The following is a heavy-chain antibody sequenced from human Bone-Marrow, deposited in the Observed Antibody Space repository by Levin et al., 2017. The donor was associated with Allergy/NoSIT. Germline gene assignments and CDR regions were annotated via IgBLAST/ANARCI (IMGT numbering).Heavy chain of an antibody. Sequence: PSETLSLTCTVSGGSISSGNYYWSWIRQPAGERLEWIGRIYTSGSTNYNPSLKSRVTISLDTSKNQFSLKLTSVTAATTVVYYCARVGHVRESSGTSWYSFSYYYMDVWGKGTTVTVCS. D-gene: IGHD2-2*02. J-gene: IGHJ6*03. CDR1: GGSISSGNYY. CDR3: ARVGHVRESSGTSWYSFSYYYMDV. CDR2: IYTSGST. V-gene: IGHV4-61*02.